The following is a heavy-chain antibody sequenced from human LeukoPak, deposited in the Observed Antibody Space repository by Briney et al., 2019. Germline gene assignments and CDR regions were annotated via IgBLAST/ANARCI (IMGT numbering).Heavy chain of an antibody. V-gene: IGHV1-46*01. J-gene: IGHJ4*02. CDR2: INPSGGST. CDR3: ARAGVYGTGNYYHELGY. D-gene: IGHD3-10*01. CDR1: GYTITSYQ. Sequence: ASVKVSCKASGYTITSYQIHWVRQAPGQGLEWMGVINPSGGSTRSAEKFQGRVTMTRDTSTSTVYMELSSLRSEDTAVYYCARAGVYGTGNYYHELGYWGQGTLVTVSS.